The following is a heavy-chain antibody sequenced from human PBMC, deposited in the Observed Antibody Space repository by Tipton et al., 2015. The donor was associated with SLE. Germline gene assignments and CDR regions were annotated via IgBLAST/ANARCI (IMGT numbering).Heavy chain of an antibody. CDR3: ARVTGGEMARAFDI. J-gene: IGHJ3*02. D-gene: IGHD5-24*01. Sequence: LRLSCAVYGGSFSGYYWSWIRQPPGKGLEWIGEIYYSGSTNYNPSLKSRVTISVDTSKNQFSLKLSSVTAADTAVYYCARVTGGEMARAFDIWGQGTMVTVSS. V-gene: IGHV4-34*01. CDR1: GGSFSGYY. CDR2: IYYSGST.